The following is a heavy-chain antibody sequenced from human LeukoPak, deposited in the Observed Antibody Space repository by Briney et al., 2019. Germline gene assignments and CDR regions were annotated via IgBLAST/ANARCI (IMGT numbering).Heavy chain of an antibody. CDR3: ARADRLHGGPYLIGP. J-gene: IGHJ5*02. Sequence: ASVKVSCKTSGYSFTDYYMHWVRQAPGQGLEWMGWINPNSGGASTAQKFQGRVTMTRDTSITTVYMEVSWLTSDDTAIYYCARADRLHGGPYLIGPWGQGTLVTVSS. D-gene: IGHD2-21*01. CDR2: INPNSGGA. V-gene: IGHV1-2*02. CDR1: GYSFTDYY.